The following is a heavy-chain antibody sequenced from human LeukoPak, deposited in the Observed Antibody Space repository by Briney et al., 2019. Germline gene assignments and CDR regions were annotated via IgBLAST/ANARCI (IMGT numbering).Heavy chain of an antibody. D-gene: IGHD6-13*01. CDR1: GGSISSGDYY. CDR3: AREGSSWDLNWFDP. V-gene: IGHV4-30-4*01. Sequence: PSETLSLTCTVPGGSISSGDYYWSWIRQPPGKGLEWIGYIYYSGSTYYNPSLKSRVTISVDTSKNQFSLKLSSVTAADTAVYYCAREGSSWDLNWFDPWGQGTLVTVSS. J-gene: IGHJ5*02. CDR2: IYYSGST.